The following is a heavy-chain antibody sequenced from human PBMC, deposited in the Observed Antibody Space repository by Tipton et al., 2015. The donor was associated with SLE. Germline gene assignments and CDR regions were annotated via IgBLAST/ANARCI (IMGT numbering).Heavy chain of an antibody. J-gene: IGHJ4*02. CDR2: INHSGST. CDR3: ARHGVKQWLVSYFDY. Sequence: TLSLTCAVYGGSFSGYYWSWIRRPPGKGLEWIGEINHSGSTNYNPSLKSRVTISVDTSKNQFSLKLSSVTAADTAVYYCARHGVKQWLVSYFDYWGQGTLVTVSS. D-gene: IGHD6-19*01. V-gene: IGHV4-34*01. CDR1: GGSFSGYY.